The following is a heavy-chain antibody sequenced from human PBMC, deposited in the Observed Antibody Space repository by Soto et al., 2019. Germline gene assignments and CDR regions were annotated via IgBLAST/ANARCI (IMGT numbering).Heavy chain of an antibody. Sequence: TLSLTCTVSGGSISSYYWSWIRQPPGKGLEWIGYIYYSGSTNYNPSLKSRVTISVDTSKNQFSLNLSSVTAADTAVYYCARGRCSIAARPGYYYGMVVWCQEATVTVSS. V-gene: IGHV4-59*01. J-gene: IGHJ6*01. CDR2: IYYSGST. D-gene: IGHD6-6*01. CDR3: ARGRCSIAARPGYYYGMVV. CDR1: GGSISSYY.